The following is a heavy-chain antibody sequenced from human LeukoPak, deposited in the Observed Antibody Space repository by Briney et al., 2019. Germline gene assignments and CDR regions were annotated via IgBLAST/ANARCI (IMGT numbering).Heavy chain of an antibody. V-gene: IGHV3-30-3*01. D-gene: IGHD1-26*01. CDR1: GFTFSSYG. J-gene: IGHJ5*02. CDR2: ISYDGSNK. Sequence: QSGGSLRLSCAASGFTFSSYGMHWVRQAPGKGLEWVAVISYDGSNKYYADYVKGRFTISRDNSKNTLYLQMTSLRPEYTAVYYCTRGLGAIRGGWFDPWGQGTLVTVSS. CDR3: TRGLGAIRGGWFDP.